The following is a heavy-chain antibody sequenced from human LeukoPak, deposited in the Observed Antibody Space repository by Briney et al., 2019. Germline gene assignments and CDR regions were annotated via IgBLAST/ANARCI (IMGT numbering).Heavy chain of an antibody. J-gene: IGHJ4*02. V-gene: IGHV4-59*01. CDR3: ARWYCSRGTCYYLDY. CDR1: GGSISIYY. CDR2: IYYNGRT. Sequence: SETLSLTCAVSGGSISIYYWSWIRQSPGRGLEYIGHIYYNGRTDYNPSLKSRVTISVDTSRNQFSLKLNSVTAADTAVYFCARWYCSRGTCYYLDYWGQGTLVTVSS. D-gene: IGHD2-2*01.